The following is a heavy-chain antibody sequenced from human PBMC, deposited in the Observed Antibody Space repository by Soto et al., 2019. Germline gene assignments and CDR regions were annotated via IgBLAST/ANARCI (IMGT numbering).Heavy chain of an antibody. J-gene: IGHJ6*02. CDR2: ISGSGAGT. V-gene: IGHV3-23*01. D-gene: IGHD3-3*01. CDR1: GFTFSTSA. CDR3: AKGPTVFGAVISFDYYYGMYV. Sequence: GGSLSLSCTASGFTFSTSAMSWVRQAPGRGLEWVSGISGSGAGTYYADSVKGRFTISRDNSKNTLYLQMSGLRAEDAAVYYCAKGPTVFGAVISFDYYYGMYVWGQGTPVTVSS.